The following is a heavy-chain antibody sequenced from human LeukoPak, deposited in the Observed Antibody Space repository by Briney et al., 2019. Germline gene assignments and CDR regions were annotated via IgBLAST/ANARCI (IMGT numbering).Heavy chain of an antibody. CDR3: ARTPLRGATFFTSYPNWFDT. CDR1: GGSISSYY. Sequence: PAETLSLTCSVSGGSISSYYWSWIRQPPGKGLEWIGDIYYSGSTNYKPSLKSRVTISVDTSKNQFSLKLSSVTVADTAVYYCARTPLRGATFFTSYPNWFDTWGQGTLVTVSS. V-gene: IGHV4-59*08. CDR2: IYYSGST. J-gene: IGHJ5*02. D-gene: IGHD3-10*01.